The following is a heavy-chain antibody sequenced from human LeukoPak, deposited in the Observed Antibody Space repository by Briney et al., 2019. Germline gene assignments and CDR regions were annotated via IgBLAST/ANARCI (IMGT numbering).Heavy chain of an antibody. CDR1: GFTFTHSW. CDR2: IKQDGSEK. J-gene: IGHJ4*02. D-gene: IGHD6-6*01. CDR3: VRALGSSSADY. Sequence: GGSLRLSCAASGFTFTHSWMSWVRQSPGKGLEWVANIKQDGSEKYYVDSVEGRFTISRDNAKNSVSLQMNSLRGEDTAVYYCVRALGSSSADYWGQGTLVTVSS. V-gene: IGHV3-7*01.